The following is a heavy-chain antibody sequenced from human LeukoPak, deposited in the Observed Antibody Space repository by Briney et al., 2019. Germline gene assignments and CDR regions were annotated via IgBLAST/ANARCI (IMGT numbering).Heavy chain of an antibody. CDR3: ARELVDDYGGSDY. CDR1: GFTFSSYW. V-gene: IGHV3-7*01. Sequence: GGSLRLSCAASGFTFSSYWMSWVRQAPGKGLEWVANIKQDGGEKYYVDSAKGRFTISRDNAKNSLYLQMNSLRAEDTAVYYCARELVDDYGGSDYWGQGTLVTVSS. J-gene: IGHJ4*02. CDR2: IKQDGGEK. D-gene: IGHD4-17*01.